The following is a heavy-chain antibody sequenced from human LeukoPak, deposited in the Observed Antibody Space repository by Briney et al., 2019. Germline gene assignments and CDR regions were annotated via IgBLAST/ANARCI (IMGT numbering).Heavy chain of an antibody. CDR3: ARGLAVGATRVFFDYFDY. CDR2: ISAYNGNT. Sequence: ASVNVSCTASGYTFTSYGISWVRQAPGQGLEWMGWISAYNGNTNYAQKLQGRVTMTTDTSTSTAYMELRSLRSDDTAVYYCARGLAVGATRVFFDYFDYWGQGTLVTVSS. D-gene: IGHD1-26*01. CDR1: GYTFTSYG. J-gene: IGHJ4*02. V-gene: IGHV1-18*01.